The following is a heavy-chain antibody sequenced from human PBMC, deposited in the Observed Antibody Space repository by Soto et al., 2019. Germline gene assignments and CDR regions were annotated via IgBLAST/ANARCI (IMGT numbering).Heavy chain of an antibody. CDR2: MNPNSGNT. Sequence: ASVKVSCKASGYTFTSYDINWVRQATGQGLEWMGWMNPNSGNTGYAQKFQGRVTMTRNTSISTAYMELSSLRSEDTAVYYFARDTPYDFWSGYTMYNWFDPWGQGTLVTVSS. V-gene: IGHV1-8*01. J-gene: IGHJ5*02. D-gene: IGHD3-3*01. CDR3: ARDTPYDFWSGYTMYNWFDP. CDR1: GYTFTSYD.